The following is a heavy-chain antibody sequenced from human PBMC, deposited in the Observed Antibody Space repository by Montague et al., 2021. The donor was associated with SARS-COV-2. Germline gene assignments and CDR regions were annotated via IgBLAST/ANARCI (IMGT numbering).Heavy chain of an antibody. V-gene: IGHV4-59*01. Sequence: SETLSLTCTVSGGSISSYYWSWIQQPPGKGLEWIGYIYYTGSTNXXPSLKSRVTISVDTSKNQFSLKPSSVTAADTAVYYCARGRRITFGGVIGWFSTFDYGGQGTLVTGSS. D-gene: IGHD3-16*02. CDR1: GGSISSYY. CDR3: ARGRRITFGGVIGWFSTFDY. J-gene: IGHJ4*02. CDR2: IYYTGST.